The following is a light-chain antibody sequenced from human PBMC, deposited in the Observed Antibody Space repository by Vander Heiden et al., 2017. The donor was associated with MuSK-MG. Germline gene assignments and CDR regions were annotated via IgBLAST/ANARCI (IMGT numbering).Light chain of an antibody. J-gene: IGKJ2*01. Sequence: DIQMTQSPSSLSASVGDRVTITCRASQSISSYLNWYQQKPGKAPKLLIYAASSLHSGVPSRFSGSASGTDFTLTISMLHPEDFTTYYCQRCDTTPHTFGPGTKVEIK. V-gene: IGKV1-39*01. CDR2: AAS. CDR1: QSISSY. CDR3: QRCDTTPHT.